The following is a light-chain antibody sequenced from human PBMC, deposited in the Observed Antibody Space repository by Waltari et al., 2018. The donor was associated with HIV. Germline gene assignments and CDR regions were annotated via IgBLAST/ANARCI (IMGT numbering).Light chain of an antibody. CDR2: DFS. CDR1: SSDVGDFNF. V-gene: IGLV2-14*03. J-gene: IGLJ3*02. CDR3: CSYTSSDTLWV. Sequence: QSALPQPASVSGSPGQSITISCTRSSSDVGDFNFVSWYQHRPGKAPKCMIYDFSYRPSGVSNRFSGSKSANTASLTISGLQAEDEAVYYCCSYTSSDTLWVFGGGTKLTVL.